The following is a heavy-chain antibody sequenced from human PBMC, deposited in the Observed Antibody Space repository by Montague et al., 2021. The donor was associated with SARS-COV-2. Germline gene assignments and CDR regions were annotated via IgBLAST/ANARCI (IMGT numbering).Heavy chain of an antibody. V-gene: IGHV6-1*01. J-gene: IGHJ4*02. CDR1: GDSVSTNSGT. CDR2: TYYRSEWYS. D-gene: IGHD2-15*01. Sequence: CAISGDSVSTNSGTWNWVRLSPSKGLEWLGRTYYRSEWYSDYSVSVKSRISINPDTSKNQFSLQLNSVTPEDPAVYYCARAERGSCGDGNCYQYFFNYWGQGTLVTVSS. CDR3: ARAERGSCGDGNCYQYFFNY.